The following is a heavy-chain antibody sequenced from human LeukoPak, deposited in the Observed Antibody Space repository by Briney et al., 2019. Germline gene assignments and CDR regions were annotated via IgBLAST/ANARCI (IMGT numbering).Heavy chain of an antibody. D-gene: IGHD5-12*01. CDR1: GFTFSSYA. Sequence: PGGSLRLSCAASGFTFSSYAVSWVRQAPGKGLEWVSAISGSGGSTYYADSVKGRFTISRDNPKNTLYLQMNSLRAEDTAVYYCAKNIVATIGASFHFDYWGQGTLVTVSS. CDR3: AKNIVATIGASFHFDY. J-gene: IGHJ4*02. CDR2: ISGSGGST. V-gene: IGHV3-23*01.